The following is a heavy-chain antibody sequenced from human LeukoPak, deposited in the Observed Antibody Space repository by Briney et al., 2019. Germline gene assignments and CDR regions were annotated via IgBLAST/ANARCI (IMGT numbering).Heavy chain of an antibody. CDR1: GFTFSSYG. CDR3: AKRLVVATTPKVFDI. V-gene: IGHV3-33*06. Sequence: PGGSLRLSCAASGFTFSSYGMHWVRQAPGKGLEWVAVIWYDGSNKYYADSVKGRFTISRDNSKNTVYLQMNSLRAEDTAVYYCAKRLVVATTPKVFDIWGQGTMVTVSS. D-gene: IGHD2-15*01. CDR2: IWYDGSNK. J-gene: IGHJ3*02.